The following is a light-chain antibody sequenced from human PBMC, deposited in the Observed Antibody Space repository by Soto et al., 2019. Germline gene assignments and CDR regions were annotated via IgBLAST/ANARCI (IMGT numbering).Light chain of an antibody. Sequence: DIQMTQSPASRSPSVGDSVTISCQASHNIYNYFNWYHQKPGKXPXXLIFDASNLERGVPSRLSGSGSGTDFTLTISSMQPEDFATYYCQQYENLPTFGQGTRLEIK. CDR3: QQYENLPT. CDR2: DAS. V-gene: IGKV1-33*01. J-gene: IGKJ5*01. CDR1: HNIYNY.